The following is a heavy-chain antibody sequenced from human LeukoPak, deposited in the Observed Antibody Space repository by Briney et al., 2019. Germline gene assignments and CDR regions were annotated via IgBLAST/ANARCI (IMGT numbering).Heavy chain of an antibody. CDR3: ARDCSSTSCYWGLYYYYYGMDV. J-gene: IGHJ6*02. D-gene: IGHD2-2*01. CDR2: INHSGST. V-gene: IGHV4-34*01. CDR1: GGSFSGYY. Sequence: SETLSLTCAVYGGSFSGYYWSWIRQPPGKGLEWIGEINHSGSTNYNPSRKSRVTISVDTSKNPFSLKLSSVTAADTAVYYCARDCSSTSCYWGLYYYYYGMDVWGQGTTVTVSS.